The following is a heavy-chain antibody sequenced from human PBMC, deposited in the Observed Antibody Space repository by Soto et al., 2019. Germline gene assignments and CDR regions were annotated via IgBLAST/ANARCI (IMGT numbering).Heavy chain of an antibody. J-gene: IGHJ5*02. D-gene: IGHD2-21*01. CDR3: AARGIGGPNH. V-gene: IGHV4-4*02. CDR2: VYHNGNT. CDR1: DGSINNGDW. Sequence: QVQLQESGTGLVEPSGTLSLTCNVYDGSINNGDWCSWVRQPPGKGLEWIGEVYHNGNTNYNASPKGRVPVSVDKARNQFSLRLTSVAPADTAGYFCAARGIGGPNHWGQGTRVTVSS.